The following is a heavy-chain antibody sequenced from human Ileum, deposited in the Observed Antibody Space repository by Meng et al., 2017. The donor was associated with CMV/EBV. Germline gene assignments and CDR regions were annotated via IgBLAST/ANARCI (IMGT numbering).Heavy chain of an antibody. CDR2: INHSGST. D-gene: IGHD1-1*01. J-gene: IGHJ4*02. V-gene: IGHV4-34*01. Sequence: GSLRLSCAASGFTFSSYWMSWVRPAPGKGLEWIGEINHSGSTNYNPSLKSRVTISVDTSKNQFSLKLSSVTAADTAVYYCARKYTYFDYWGQGTLVTVSS. CDR3: ARKYTYFDY. CDR1: GFTFSSYW.